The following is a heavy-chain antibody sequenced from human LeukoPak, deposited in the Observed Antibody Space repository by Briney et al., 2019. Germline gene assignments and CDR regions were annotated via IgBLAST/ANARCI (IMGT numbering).Heavy chain of an antibody. D-gene: IGHD1-26*01. V-gene: IGHV4-34*01. CDR2: INHSGST. CDR3: ARGYRNGGSYYYFDY. Sequence: PSETLSLTCAVYGGSFSGYYWSWTRQPPGKGLEWIGEINHSGSTNYNPSLKSRVTISVDTSKNQFSLKLSSVTAADTAVYYCARGYRNGGSYYYFDYWGQGTLVTVSS. J-gene: IGHJ4*02. CDR1: GGSFSGYY.